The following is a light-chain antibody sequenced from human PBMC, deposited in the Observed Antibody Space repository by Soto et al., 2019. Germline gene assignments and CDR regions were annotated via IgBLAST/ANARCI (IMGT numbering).Light chain of an antibody. CDR1: QSVSSSY. V-gene: IGKV3-20*01. CDR2: GAS. CDR3: LQYGRSPPFT. J-gene: IGKJ2*01. Sequence: ELVLTQSPGTLSLSTGERATLSCRASQSVSSSYLAWYQQKPGQAPRLLIYGASNRATGMPDRFSGSGSGTDFTLTISRLETEDLAVYFGLQYGRSPPFTFGQGTKVEIK.